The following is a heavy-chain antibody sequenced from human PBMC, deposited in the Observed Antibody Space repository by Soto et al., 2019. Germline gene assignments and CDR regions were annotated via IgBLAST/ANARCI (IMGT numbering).Heavy chain of an antibody. CDR3: AREYYDSSGYYPTRNAFDI. CDR1: GYTFTGYY. J-gene: IGHJ3*02. CDR2: INPNSGGT. V-gene: IGHV1-2*04. D-gene: IGHD3-22*01. Sequence: QVQLVQSGAEVKKPGASVKVSCKASGYTFTGYYMHWVRQAPGQGLEWMGWINPNSGGTNYAQKFQGWVTMTRDTSISTAYMELSRLRSDDTAVYYCAREYYDSSGYYPTRNAFDIWGQGTRVTVSS.